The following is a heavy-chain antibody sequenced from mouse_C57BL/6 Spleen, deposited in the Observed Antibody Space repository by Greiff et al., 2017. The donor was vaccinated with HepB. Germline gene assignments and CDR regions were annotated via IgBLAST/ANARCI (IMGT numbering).Heavy chain of an antibody. Sequence: EVQWVESGGGLVQPGGSLKLSCAASGFTFSDYGMAWVRQAPRKGPEWVAFISNLAYSIYYADTVTGRFTISRENAKNTLYLEMSSLRSEDTAMYYCARHRTGFAYWGQGTLVTVSA. CDR1: GFTFSDYG. CDR2: ISNLAYSI. CDR3: ARHRTGFAY. J-gene: IGHJ3*01. V-gene: IGHV5-15*01.